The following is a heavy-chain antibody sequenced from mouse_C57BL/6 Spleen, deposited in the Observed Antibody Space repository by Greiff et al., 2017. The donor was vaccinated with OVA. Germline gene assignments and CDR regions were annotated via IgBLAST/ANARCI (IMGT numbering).Heavy chain of an antibody. V-gene: IGHV1-15*01. CDR3: TRDGSSRAWLAY. J-gene: IGHJ3*01. Sequence: QVQLQQSGAELVRPGASVTLSCKASGYTFTDYEMHWVKQTPVHGLEWIGAIDPETGGTAYNQKFKGKAILTADKSSSTAYMELRSLTSEDSAVYYCTRDGSSRAWLAYWGQGTLVTVSA. D-gene: IGHD1-1*01. CDR1: GYTFTDYE. CDR2: IDPETGGT.